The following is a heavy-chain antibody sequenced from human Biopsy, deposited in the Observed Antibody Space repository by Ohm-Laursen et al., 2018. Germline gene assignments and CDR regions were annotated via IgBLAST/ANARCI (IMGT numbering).Heavy chain of an antibody. CDR3: ARLYRLDDYWNDDPPDAFDV. J-gene: IGHJ3*01. Sequence: TLSLTCTVSGASFSSDCWSWIRQSPGRGLEWIGSISEGGSTYYNPSLRGRVTISVDASKNQFSLKLSSVTAADTAVFFCARLYRLDDYWNDDPPDAFDVWAQGTMVTGSS. CDR2: ISEGGST. V-gene: IGHV4-59*01. CDR1: GASFSSDC. D-gene: IGHD3-3*01.